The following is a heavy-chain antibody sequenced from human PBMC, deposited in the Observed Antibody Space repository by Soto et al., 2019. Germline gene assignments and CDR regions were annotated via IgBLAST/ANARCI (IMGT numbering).Heavy chain of an antibody. J-gene: IGHJ3*02. CDR1: GYTFTNFG. CDR3: ARDPRDTAMDDDAFDI. CDR2: INPNSGGT. Sequence: ASVKVSCKASGYTFTNFGVTWVRRAPGQGLEWMGWINPNSGGTNYAQKFQGRVTMTRDTSISTAYMELSRLRSDDTAVYYCARDPRDTAMDDDAFDIRGQGTMVTVSS. V-gene: IGHV1-2*02. D-gene: IGHD5-18*01.